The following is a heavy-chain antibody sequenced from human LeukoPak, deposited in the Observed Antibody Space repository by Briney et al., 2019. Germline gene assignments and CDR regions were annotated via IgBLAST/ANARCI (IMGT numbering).Heavy chain of an antibody. V-gene: IGHV4-34*01. Sequence: PSETLSLTCAVYGGSFSGYYWSWIRQPPGKGLEWIGEINHSGSTNYNPSLKSRVTISVDTSKNQFSLKLSSVTAADTAVYYCARGALYSSSWYSLLRPFDPCGQGTLVTVSS. CDR1: GGSFSGYY. D-gene: IGHD6-13*01. CDR3: ARGALYSSSWYSLLRPFDP. J-gene: IGHJ5*02. CDR2: INHSGST.